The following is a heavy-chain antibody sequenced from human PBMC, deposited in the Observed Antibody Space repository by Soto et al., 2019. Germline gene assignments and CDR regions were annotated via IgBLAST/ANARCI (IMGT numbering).Heavy chain of an antibody. CDR3: ARARIAAAGNFDY. CDR2: IYYSGST. CDR1: GDSISSGDYY. J-gene: IGHJ4*02. Sequence: SETLSLTCTVSGDSISSGDYYWSWIRQPPGKGLEWIGYIYYSGSTYYNPSLKSRVTISVDTSKNQFSLKLSSVTAADTAVYYCARARIAAAGNFDYWGQGTLVTVSS. V-gene: IGHV4-30-4*01. D-gene: IGHD6-13*01.